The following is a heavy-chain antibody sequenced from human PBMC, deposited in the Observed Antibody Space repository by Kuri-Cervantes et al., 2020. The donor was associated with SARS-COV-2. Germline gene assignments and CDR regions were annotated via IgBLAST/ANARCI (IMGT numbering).Heavy chain of an antibody. CDR1: GGSISSYY. V-gene: IGHV4-59*01. CDR3: ARVNVGGWFDP. CDR2: IYYSGST. D-gene: IGHD3-16*01. Sequence: SETLSLTCTVSGGSISSYYWSWIRQPPGKGLEWIGYIYYSGSTNYNPSLKSRVTISVDTSKNQFSLKLSSVTDADTAVYYCARVNVGGWFDPWCQGTLVTVSS. J-gene: IGHJ5*02.